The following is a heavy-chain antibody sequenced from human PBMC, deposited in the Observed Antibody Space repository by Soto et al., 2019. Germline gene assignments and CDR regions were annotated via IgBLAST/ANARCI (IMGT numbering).Heavy chain of an antibody. Sequence: SETLSLTCAVYGGSFSGYYWSWIRQPPGKGLEWIGEINHSGSTNYNPSLKSRVTISVDTSKNQFSLKLSSVTAADTAVYYCARGEGQRRPFGVVILRTRGLNWFDPWGQGTLVTVSS. J-gene: IGHJ5*02. CDR3: ARGEGQRRPFGVVILRTRGLNWFDP. CDR1: GGSFSGYY. V-gene: IGHV4-34*01. CDR2: INHSGST. D-gene: IGHD3-3*01.